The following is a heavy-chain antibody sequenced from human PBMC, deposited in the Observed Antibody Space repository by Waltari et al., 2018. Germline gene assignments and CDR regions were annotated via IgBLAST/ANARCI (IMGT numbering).Heavy chain of an antibody. CDR2: IYPGDSDT. D-gene: IGHD4-17*01. J-gene: IGHJ6*02. V-gene: IGHV5-51*01. CDR3: ALQGGPMTTLYGMDV. Sequence: EVQLVQSGAEVKKPGESLKISCKGSGYSFTSYWIGWVRQMPGKGLGWMGNIYPGDSDTEYSTSFQGQVTISADKSISTAYLQWSSLKASDTAMYYCALQGGPMTTLYGMDVWGQGTTVTVSS. CDR1: GYSFTSYW.